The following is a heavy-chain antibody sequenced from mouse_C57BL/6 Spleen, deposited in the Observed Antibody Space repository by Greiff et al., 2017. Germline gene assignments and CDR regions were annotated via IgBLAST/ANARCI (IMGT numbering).Heavy chain of an antibody. V-gene: IGHV5-6*01. D-gene: IGHD4-1*01. J-gene: IGHJ2*01. Sequence: EVKLVESGGDLVKPGGSLKLSCAASGFTFSSYGMSWVRQTPDKRLEWVATISSGGSYTYYPDSVKGRFTISRDNAKNTLYLQMSSLKSDDTAMYYCAWNWVYWGQGTTLTVSS. CDR1: GFTFSSYG. CDR3: AWNWVY. CDR2: ISSGGSYT.